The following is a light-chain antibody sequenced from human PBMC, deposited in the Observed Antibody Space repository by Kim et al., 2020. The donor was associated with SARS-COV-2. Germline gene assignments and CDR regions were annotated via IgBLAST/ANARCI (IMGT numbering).Light chain of an antibody. J-gene: IGKJ2*01. CDR2: DAS. V-gene: IGKV1-5*01. Sequence: YAAVGDRVTITCRASQSISSWLAWYQQKPGKAPNHLICDASSLESGVPSRCSGRGAGTEFTLTISSLQPDDFATYYCQQYDTDPNTFGQGTKLEIK. CDR1: QSISSW. CDR3: QQYDTDPNT.